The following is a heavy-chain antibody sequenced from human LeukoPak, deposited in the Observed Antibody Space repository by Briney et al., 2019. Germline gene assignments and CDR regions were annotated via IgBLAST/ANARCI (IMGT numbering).Heavy chain of an antibody. V-gene: IGHV3-74*01. CDR1: GFTFSSYW. CDR3: ARGPHYDFWSGYYY. J-gene: IGHJ4*02. D-gene: IGHD3-3*01. Sequence: GGSLRLSCAASGFTFSSYWMHWVRQAPGKGLVWVSPINSDGSSTSYADSVKGRFTISRDNAKNTLYLQMNSLRAEDTALYYCARGPHYDFWSGYYYWGQGTLVTVSS. CDR2: INSDGSST.